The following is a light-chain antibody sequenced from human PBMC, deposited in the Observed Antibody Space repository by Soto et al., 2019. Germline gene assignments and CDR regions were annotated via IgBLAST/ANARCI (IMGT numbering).Light chain of an antibody. CDR2: GAS. CDR3: QQYDNWPPWT. Sequence: EIVMTQSPATLSVSPGERAILSCRASQSVSNNLAWYQQKPGQPPRLLLYGASARATGIPDRFSGSGSETEFTITISSLQPEDFAVYYCQQYDNWPPWTFGQGTKVEIK. CDR1: QSVSNN. J-gene: IGKJ1*01. V-gene: IGKV3-15*01.